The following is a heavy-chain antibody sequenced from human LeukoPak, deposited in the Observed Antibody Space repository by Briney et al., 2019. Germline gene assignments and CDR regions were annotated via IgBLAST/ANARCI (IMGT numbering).Heavy chain of an antibody. CDR2: INPNSGGT. Sequence: ASVKVSCKASGYTFTGYYMHWVRQAPGQGLEWMGWINPNSGGTNYAQKFQGRVTMTGDTSISTAYMELSRLRSDDTAVYYCARATSYYDILTGRSRVFDYWGQGTLVTVSS. CDR3: ARATSYYDILTGRSRVFDY. V-gene: IGHV1-2*02. J-gene: IGHJ4*02. D-gene: IGHD3-9*01. CDR1: GYTFTGYY.